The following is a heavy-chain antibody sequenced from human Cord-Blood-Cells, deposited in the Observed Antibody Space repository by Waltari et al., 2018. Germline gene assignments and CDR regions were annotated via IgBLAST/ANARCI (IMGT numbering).Heavy chain of an antibody. Sequence: EVQLVESGGGLVKPGGSLRLSCAASGFTFSSYSMNWVRQAPGKGLEWVSSISSSSSYIYYADSGKGRFTSSRDNAKNALYLQMNSLRAEDTAVYYCARGIAAAGNYWGQGTLVTVSS. CDR2: ISSSSSYI. CDR1: GFTFSSYS. D-gene: IGHD6-13*01. V-gene: IGHV3-21*01. J-gene: IGHJ4*02. CDR3: ARGIAAAGNY.